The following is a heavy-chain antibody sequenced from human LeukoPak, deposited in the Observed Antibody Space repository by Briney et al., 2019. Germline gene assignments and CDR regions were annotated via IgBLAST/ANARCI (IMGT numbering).Heavy chain of an antibody. D-gene: IGHD2-15*01. J-gene: IGHJ4*02. CDR1: GGSISSSNW. Sequence: PSETPSLTCAVSGGSISSSNWWSWVRQPPGKGLEWIGEIYHSGSTNYNPSLKSRVTISVDKSKNQFSLKLSSVTAADTAVYYCASKGEYCSGGSCYWAFDYWSQGTLVTVSS. V-gene: IGHV4-4*02. CDR2: IYHSGST. CDR3: ASKGEYCSGGSCYWAFDY.